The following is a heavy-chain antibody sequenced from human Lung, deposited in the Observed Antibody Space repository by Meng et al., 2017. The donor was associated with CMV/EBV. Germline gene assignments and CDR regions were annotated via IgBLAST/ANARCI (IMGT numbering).Heavy chain of an antibody. Sequence: GESLKIPCAASGFTFRTYCMHWVRQAPGKGLEWVAFLRYDRNNKQHIDSVKGRFTISRDNSEQTVFLQLTNVTVEDTGLYYCARDRRSYGYWAPRWPDHWGQGTLVSVSS. J-gene: IGHJ4*02. D-gene: IGHD3-16*01. CDR2: LRYDRNNK. CDR3: ARDRRSYGYWAPRWPDH. V-gene: IGHV3-30*02. CDR1: GFTFRTYC.